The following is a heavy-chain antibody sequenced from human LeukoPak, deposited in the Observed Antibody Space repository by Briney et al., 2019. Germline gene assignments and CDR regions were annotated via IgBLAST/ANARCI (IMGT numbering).Heavy chain of an antibody. J-gene: IGHJ4*01. CDR1: GLTFSSYG. CDR3: ARTVTTFAAVDY. Sequence: GGSLRLSCAASGLTFSSYGMHWVRQAPGKGLEWVTVIWYDGSNKYYADSVKGRFTISRDNSKNTLYLQMNSLRAEDTSVYYCARTVTTFAAVDYWGQGTLVTVSS. CDR2: IWYDGSNK. D-gene: IGHD4-17*01. V-gene: IGHV3-33*01.